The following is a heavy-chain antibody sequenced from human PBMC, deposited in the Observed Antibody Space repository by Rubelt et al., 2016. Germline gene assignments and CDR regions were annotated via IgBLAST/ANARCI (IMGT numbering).Heavy chain of an antibody. CDR2: INPNSGGT. CDR3: ARDRLRFEALTMDV. Sequence: QVQLVQSGAEVKKPGASVKVSCKASGYTFTTYTITWVRQAPGQGLEWMGGINPNSGGTNYAQKFQGRVTMTRDTSTSTVYMELSSLRSEDTAVYYCARDRLRFEALTMDVWGQGTTVTVSS. CDR1: GYTFTTYT. D-gene: IGHD3-3*01. J-gene: IGHJ6*02. V-gene: IGHV1-2*02.